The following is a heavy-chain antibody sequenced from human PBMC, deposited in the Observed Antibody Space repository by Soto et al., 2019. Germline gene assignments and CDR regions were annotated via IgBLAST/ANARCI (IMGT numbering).Heavy chain of an antibody. Sequence: QVQLVESGGGVVQPGRSLRLSCAASGFTFSSYAMHWVRQAPGKGLEWVAVISYDGSNKYYTDSVKGRFTISRDNSKNXLYLQMNSLRAEDTAVYYCASPLWSDDYNWGYFDLWGRGTLVTVSS. V-gene: IGHV3-30-3*01. D-gene: IGHD4-4*01. J-gene: IGHJ2*01. CDR2: ISYDGSNK. CDR3: ASPLWSDDYNWGYFDL. CDR1: GFTFSSYA.